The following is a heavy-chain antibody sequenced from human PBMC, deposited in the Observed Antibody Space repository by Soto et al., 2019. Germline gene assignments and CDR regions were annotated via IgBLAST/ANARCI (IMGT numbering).Heavy chain of an antibody. Sequence: QVQLVESGGGVVQPGRSLRLSCAASGFTFSSYGMHWVRQAPGKGLEWVAVIWYDGSNKYYADSVKGRFTISRDNSKNTLYLQMNSLRAEATAVYYCARDLGRFGELTHYMDVWGKGTTVTVSS. J-gene: IGHJ6*03. CDR3: ARDLGRFGELTHYMDV. V-gene: IGHV3-33*01. CDR1: GFTFSSYG. CDR2: IWYDGSNK. D-gene: IGHD3-10*01.